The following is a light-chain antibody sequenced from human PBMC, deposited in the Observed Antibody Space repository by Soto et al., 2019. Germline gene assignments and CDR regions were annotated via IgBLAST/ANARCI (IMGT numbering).Light chain of an antibody. CDR3: QQYNTAWT. V-gene: IGKV1-5*01. J-gene: IGKJ1*01. CDR1: QSIVRW. Sequence: DIQMTQSPSTLSASIGDSVTITCRASQSIVRWLAWYQQRPGKAPNLLIYDASTLQSGVPSRFSGSGSGTEFTLSISNLQPDDFATYYCQQYNTAWTVGQGTKVEIK. CDR2: DAS.